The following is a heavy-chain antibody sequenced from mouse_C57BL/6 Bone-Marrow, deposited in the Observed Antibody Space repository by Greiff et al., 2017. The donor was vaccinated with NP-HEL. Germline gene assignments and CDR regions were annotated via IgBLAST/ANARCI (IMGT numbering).Heavy chain of an antibody. D-gene: IGHD1-1*01. Sequence: VQLQQPGAELVMPGASVKLSCKASGYTFTSYWMHWVKQRPGQGLEWIGEIDPSDSYTNYNQKFKGKSTLTVDKSSSTAYMQLSSLTSEDSAVYYVARRHYYGSSYVSPYWYFDVWGTGTTVTVSS. V-gene: IGHV1-69*01. CDR2: IDPSDSYT. J-gene: IGHJ1*03. CDR3: ARRHYYGSSYVSPYWYFDV. CDR1: GYTFTSYW.